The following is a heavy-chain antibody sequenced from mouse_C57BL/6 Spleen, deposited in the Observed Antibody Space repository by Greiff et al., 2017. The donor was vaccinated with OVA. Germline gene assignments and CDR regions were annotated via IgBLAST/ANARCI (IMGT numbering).Heavy chain of an antibody. J-gene: IGHJ4*01. CDR2: ISSGSSDI. Sequence: DVQLQESGGGLVKPGGSLKLSCAASGFTFSDYGMHWVRQAPEKGLEWVAYISSGSSDIYYADTVKGRFTISRDNAKNTLFLQMTSLRSEDTAMYYCARGVLSMDDWGQGTSVTVSS. CDR3: ARGVLSMDD. V-gene: IGHV5-17*01. CDR1: GFTFSDYG. D-gene: IGHD1-1*02.